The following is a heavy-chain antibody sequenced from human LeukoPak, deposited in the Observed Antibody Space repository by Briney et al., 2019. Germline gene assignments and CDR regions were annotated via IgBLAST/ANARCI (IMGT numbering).Heavy chain of an antibody. CDR2: FDPEDGET. J-gene: IGHJ4*02. CDR1: GYTLTELS. V-gene: IGHV1-24*01. CDR3: ATRYDYGDYFDY. Sequence: ASVKVSCKVSGYTLTELSMHWVRQAPGDVLEWMGGFDPEDGETIYAQKFQGRVTMTEDTSTDTAYMELSSLRSEDTAVYYCATRYDYGDYFDYWGQGTLVTVSS. D-gene: IGHD4-17*01.